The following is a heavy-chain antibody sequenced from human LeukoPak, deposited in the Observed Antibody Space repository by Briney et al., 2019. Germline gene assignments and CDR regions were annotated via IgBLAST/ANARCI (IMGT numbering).Heavy chain of an antibody. CDR2: IYSGGST. V-gene: IGHV3-53*01. CDR1: GFTVSSNY. D-gene: IGHD3-22*01. CDR3: ARDIAYDSSGYYSPHFDY. J-gene: IGHJ4*02. Sequence: GGSLRLSCAASGFTVSSNYMSWVRQAPGKGLEWVSVIYSGGSTYYADSVKGRFTISRDNTKNTLYLQMNSLRAEDTAVYYCARDIAYDSSGYYSPHFDYWGQGTLVTVSS.